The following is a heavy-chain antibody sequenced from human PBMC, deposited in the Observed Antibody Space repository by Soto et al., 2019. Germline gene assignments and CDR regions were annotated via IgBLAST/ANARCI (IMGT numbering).Heavy chain of an antibody. J-gene: IGHJ4*02. CDR3: AHRDRSLETRGEFDY. CDR1: GFSLSTTAVG. Sequence: QITLKESGPTLVKPTQTLTLTCTFSGFSLSTTAVGVGWIRQPPGKALEWLALIYWDDDKRYSPSLKGRLTVTKDTSKNQVVLTMTDMDPVDTATYYCAHRDRSLETRGEFDYWGQGTLVTVSS. V-gene: IGHV2-5*02. D-gene: IGHD3-16*01. CDR2: IYWDDDK.